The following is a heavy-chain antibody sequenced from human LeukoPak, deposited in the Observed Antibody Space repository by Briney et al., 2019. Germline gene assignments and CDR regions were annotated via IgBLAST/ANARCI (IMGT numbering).Heavy chain of an antibody. CDR3: AREGVVAAMDPELDY. CDR2: ISYDGSNK. V-gene: IGHV3-30*03. J-gene: IGHJ4*02. CDR1: GFTLSSYD. Sequence: GGSLRLSCAASGFTLSSYDMHWVRQAPGKGLEWVAVISYDGSNKYYADSVKGRFTISRDNSKNTLFLQMNSLRAEDTAVYYCAREGVVAAMDPELDYWGQGTLVTVSS. D-gene: IGHD2-15*01.